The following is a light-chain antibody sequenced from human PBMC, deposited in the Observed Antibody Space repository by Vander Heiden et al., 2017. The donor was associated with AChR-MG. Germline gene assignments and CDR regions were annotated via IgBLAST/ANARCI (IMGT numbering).Light chain of an antibody. CDR2: WAS. V-gene: IGKV4-1*01. CDR3: QQEYRTPYT. Sequence: DIVMTQSPDSLAVSLGERATINCKSRQSVLYSANNKNYLVWYQQKPGQPPKMLIYWASNRESGVSDRFSGSGSGTDFTLTISSLQAEDVAVYYCQQEYRTPYTFGQGTKLEIK. J-gene: IGKJ2*01. CDR1: QSVLYSANNKNY.